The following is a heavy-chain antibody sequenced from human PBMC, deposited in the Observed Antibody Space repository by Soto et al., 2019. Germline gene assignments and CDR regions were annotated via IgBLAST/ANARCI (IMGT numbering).Heavy chain of an antibody. CDR2: INPSGGST. CDR3: ARGIVVVPYYYYMDV. Sequence: ASVKVSCKASGYTFTSYYMHWVRQAPGQGLEWMGIINPSGGSTSYAQKFQGRVTMTRDTSTSTVSLKLSSVTAADTAVYYCARGIVVVPYYYYMDVWGKGTTVTVSS. J-gene: IGHJ6*03. D-gene: IGHD2-2*01. V-gene: IGHV1-46*01. CDR1: GYTFTSYY.